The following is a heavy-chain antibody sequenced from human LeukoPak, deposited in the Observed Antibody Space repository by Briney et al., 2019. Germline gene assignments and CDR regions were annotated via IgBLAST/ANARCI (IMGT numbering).Heavy chain of an antibody. D-gene: IGHD3-22*01. CDR2: MYYSGST. Sequence: PSETLSLTCTVSTGSISGYYWSWIRQPPGKGLEWIAYMYYSGSTYYNPSLKSRVTMSADTSKNQLSLKLSSVTAADTAVYYCARPYYYDSRIDPWGQGILVTVSS. CDR1: TGSISGYY. CDR3: ARPYYYDSRIDP. J-gene: IGHJ5*02. V-gene: IGHV4-59*08.